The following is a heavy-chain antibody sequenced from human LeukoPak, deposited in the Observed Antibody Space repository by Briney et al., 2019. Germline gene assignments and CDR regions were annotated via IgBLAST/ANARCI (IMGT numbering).Heavy chain of an antibody. J-gene: IGHJ4*02. CDR3: ARDLGLDSDF. CDR2: IYSGGSA. CDR1: GVTLSSSF. D-gene: IGHD3/OR15-3a*01. V-gene: IGHV3-66*01. Sequence: GGSLRLSCAASGVTLSSSFMTWVRQAPGKGLEWVCVIYSGGSAYYADSVRGRFTISRDNSKNTVFLQMNRLRAEDTAVYFCARDLGLDSDFWGQGTLVTVSS.